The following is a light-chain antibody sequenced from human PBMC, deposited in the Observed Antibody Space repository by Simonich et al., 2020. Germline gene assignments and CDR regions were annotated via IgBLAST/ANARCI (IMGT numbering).Light chain of an antibody. CDR1: QDISNY. Sequence: DIKMTQSPSSLAASVGDRDTIICRASQDISNYLNWNQKNPGKAPKLLIYDASNLETGVPSRFSGSGSGTDFTFTISSLQPEDIATYYCQQYDNLPITFGQGTRLEIK. V-gene: IGKV1-33*01. CDR2: DAS. CDR3: QQYDNLPIT. J-gene: IGKJ5*01.